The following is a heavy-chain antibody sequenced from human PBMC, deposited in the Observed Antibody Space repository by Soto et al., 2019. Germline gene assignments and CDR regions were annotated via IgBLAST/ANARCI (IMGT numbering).Heavy chain of an antibody. J-gene: IGHJ6*03. CDR1: GFTFSSYG. D-gene: IGHD2-15*01. CDR2: ISYDGSNK. V-gene: IGHV3-30*18. Sequence: QVQLVESGGGVVQPGRSLRLSCAASGFTFSSYGMHWVRQAPGKGLEWVAVISYDGSNKYYADSVKGRFTISRDNSKNTLYLHMNSLSAEDTDVYYCAKMGGYCSGGSCYPYYYYMAVWGKGTTVTVYS. CDR3: AKMGGYCSGGSCYPYYYYMAV.